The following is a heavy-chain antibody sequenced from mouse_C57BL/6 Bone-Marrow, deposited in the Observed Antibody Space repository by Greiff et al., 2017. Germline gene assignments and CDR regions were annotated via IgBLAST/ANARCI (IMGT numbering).Heavy chain of an antibody. Sequence: VQLQQPGAELVRPGSSVKLSCKASGYTFTSYWMHWVKQRPIQGLEWIGNIDPSDSETHYNQKFKDKATLTVDKSSSTAYMQLSSLTSGDSAVYYCARWNWDGTYWGQGTTLTVSS. CDR1: GYTFTSYW. CDR3: ARWNWDGTY. CDR2: IDPSDSET. V-gene: IGHV1-52*01. J-gene: IGHJ2*01. D-gene: IGHD4-1*01.